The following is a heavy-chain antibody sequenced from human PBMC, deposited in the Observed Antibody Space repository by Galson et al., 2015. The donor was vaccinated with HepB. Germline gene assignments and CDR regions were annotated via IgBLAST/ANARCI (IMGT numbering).Heavy chain of an antibody. CDR1: GYTLAELS. D-gene: IGHD3-10*01. CDR2: FDPEDGET. V-gene: IGHV1-24*01. Sequence: SVKVSCKVSGYTLAELSIHWVRQAPGKGLEWMGGFDPEDGETIYAQKFQGRVTMTEDTSTDTAYMELTSLRSVDTAVYYCATLKSERRDYYYRSGNYYSGMDVWGQGTTVTVSS. J-gene: IGHJ6*02. CDR3: ATLKSERRDYYYRSGNYYSGMDV.